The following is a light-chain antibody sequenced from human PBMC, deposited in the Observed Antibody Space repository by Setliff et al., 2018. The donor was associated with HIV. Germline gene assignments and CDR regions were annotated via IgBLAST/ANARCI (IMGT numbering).Light chain of an antibody. Sequence: ALTQPASVSGSPGQSITISCIGTGRDIGGYNYVSWYQQHPGKAPKLIIYGVTKRSSGVSNRFSGSKAGTTASLTISGLQAEDEADYYCSSYTSTSAYVFGTGTKVTVL. CDR1: GRDIGGYNY. V-gene: IGLV2-14*03. CDR2: GVT. J-gene: IGLJ1*01. CDR3: SSYTSTSAYV.